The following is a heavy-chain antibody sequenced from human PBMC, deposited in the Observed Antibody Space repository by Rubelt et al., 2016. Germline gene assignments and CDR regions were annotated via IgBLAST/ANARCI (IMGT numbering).Heavy chain of an antibody. D-gene: IGHD3-22*01. Sequence: VESGGGVVQPGRSLRLSCAASGFTFSSYAMHWVRQAPSKGLEWVAVISYDGSNKYYADSVKGRFTISRDNSKNTLYLQMNSLRAEDTAVYYCAKSVRTPIVVVITEGGYFDYWGQGTLVTVSS. CDR2: ISYDGSNK. J-gene: IGHJ4*02. CDR3: AKSVRTPIVVVITEGGYFDY. CDR1: GFTFSSYA. V-gene: IGHV3-30*04.